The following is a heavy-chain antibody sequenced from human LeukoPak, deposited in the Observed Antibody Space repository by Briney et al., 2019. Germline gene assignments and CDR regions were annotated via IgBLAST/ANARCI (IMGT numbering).Heavy chain of an antibody. CDR3: AADGGGLTGHY. J-gene: IGHJ4*02. V-gene: IGHV3-33*01. D-gene: IGHD3-10*01. CDR2: FVYDGSNQ. CDR1: GFIFRNYG. Sequence: GGSLRLSCAASGFIFRNYGMHWVRQAPGKGLEWVAVFVYDGSNQYYADSVKGRFIISRDISKNTLYLQMNSLRVEDTAVYYCAADGGGLTGHYWGQGTLVTVSP.